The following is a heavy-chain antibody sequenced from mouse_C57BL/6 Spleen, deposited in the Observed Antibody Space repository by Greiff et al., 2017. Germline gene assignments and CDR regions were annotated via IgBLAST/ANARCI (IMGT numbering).Heavy chain of an antibody. V-gene: IGHV1-64*01. D-gene: IGHD1-1*01. Sequence: QVQLQQPGAELVKPGASVKLSCKASGYTFTSYWMHWVKQRPGQGLEWIGMIHPTSGSTNYNEKFKNKATLTVDKSSSTAYMQLSSLTSEDSAVYYGAREATVLAREYFDYWGQGTTLTVSS. CDR3: AREATVLAREYFDY. CDR1: GYTFTSYW. J-gene: IGHJ2*01. CDR2: IHPTSGST.